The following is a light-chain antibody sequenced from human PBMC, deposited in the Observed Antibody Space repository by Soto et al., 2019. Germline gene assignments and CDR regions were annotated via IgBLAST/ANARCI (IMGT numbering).Light chain of an antibody. CDR1: SSDVGSYNL. CDR3: SSYAGSRPFSA. J-gene: IGLJ1*01. CDR2: EVS. V-gene: IGLV2-23*02. Sequence: QSVLTQPASVSGSPGQSITISCTGTSSDVGSYNLVSWYQQHPGKAPKLMIYEVSKRPSGVSNRFSGSKSGNTASLTISGLQVKDEVINTGSSYAGSRPFSAFGLGTRSPS.